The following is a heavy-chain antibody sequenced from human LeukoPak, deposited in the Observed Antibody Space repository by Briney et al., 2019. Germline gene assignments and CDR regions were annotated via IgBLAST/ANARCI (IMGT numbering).Heavy chain of an antibody. CDR2: ISGGGGGT. Sequence: SGGSLRLSCAASGFTFSSCAMSWVRQAPGKGLEWVSVISGGGGGTYYADSVKGRFTISRDNSKNTLYLQLNSLRAEDTAVYYCARKNGYLPHFDYWGQGTLVAVSS. V-gene: IGHV3-23*01. CDR3: ARKNGYLPHFDY. D-gene: IGHD3-22*01. J-gene: IGHJ4*02. CDR1: GFTFSSCA.